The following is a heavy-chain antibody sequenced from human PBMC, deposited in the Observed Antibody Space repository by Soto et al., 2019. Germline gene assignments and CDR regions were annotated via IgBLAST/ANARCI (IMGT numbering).Heavy chain of an antibody. CDR2: ISAYNGNT. CDR3: ERDSYAYCGGARSHYYGMDV. D-gene: IGHD2-21*01. V-gene: IGHV1-18*01. Sequence: ASVKVSCKASGYTFTSYGISWVRQAPGQGLEWMGWISAYNGNTNYAQRLQGRVTMTTDTSTSTAYMELRSMRYDDKAVYLCERDSYAYCGGARSHYYGMDVWGNCPTVTVSS. CDR1: GYTFTSYG. J-gene: IGHJ6*04.